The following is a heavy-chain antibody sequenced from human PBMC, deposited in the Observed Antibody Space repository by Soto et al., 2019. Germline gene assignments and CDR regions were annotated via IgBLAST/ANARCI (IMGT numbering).Heavy chain of an antibody. J-gene: IGHJ4*02. CDR3: AKDLLLWFGELPDYFDY. V-gene: IGHV3-23*01. D-gene: IGHD3-10*01. CDR2: ISGSGGST. Sequence: GSLRLSCAASGFTFSSYAMSWVRQAPGKGLEWVSAISGSGGSTYYADSVKGRFTISRDNSKNTLYLQMNSLRAEDTAVYYCAKDLLLWFGELPDYFDYWGQGTLVTVS. CDR1: GFTFSSYA.